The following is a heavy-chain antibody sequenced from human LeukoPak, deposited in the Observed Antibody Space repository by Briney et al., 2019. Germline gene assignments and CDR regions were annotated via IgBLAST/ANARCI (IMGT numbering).Heavy chain of an antibody. D-gene: IGHD3-9*01. J-gene: IGHJ4*02. Sequence: SETLSLTCTVSGGSISSSSYYWGWIRQPPGKGLEWIGSIYYSGSTYYNPSLKSRVTISVDTSKNQFSLKLSSVTAADTAVYYCAITPTYYDILTGYYAPGPFDYWGQGTLVTVSS. CDR3: AITPTYYDILTGYYAPGPFDY. CDR2: IYYSGST. V-gene: IGHV4-39*07. CDR1: GGSISSSSYY.